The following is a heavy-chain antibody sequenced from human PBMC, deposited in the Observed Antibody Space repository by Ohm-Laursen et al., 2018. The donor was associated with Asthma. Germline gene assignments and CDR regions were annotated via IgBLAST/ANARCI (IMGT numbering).Heavy chain of an antibody. CDR1: GASVSSDSFY. Sequence: SQTLSLTCTVSGASVSSDSFYWSWIRQPPGKGLDWIGYVFSSWTTHYNASLKSQVTISIDKSKNQFSLKLSSVTAADTAVYYCASSSGSRSSHTVDYWGQGTLVTVSA. CDR3: ASSSGSRSSHTVDY. D-gene: IGHD2-2*01. CDR2: VFSSWTT. J-gene: IGHJ4*02. V-gene: IGHV4-61*01.